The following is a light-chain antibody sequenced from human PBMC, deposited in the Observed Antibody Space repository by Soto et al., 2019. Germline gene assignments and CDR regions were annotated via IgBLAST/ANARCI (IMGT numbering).Light chain of an antibody. J-gene: IGKJ2*01. Sequence: EIVLTQSPGTLSLSPGERATLSCRASQSVRSNFLAWYQQKPGQAPRLLISDASNRATGIPDRFSGSGSGTDFTLTISRLEPEDFVLYYCQQYGSSPPYTFGQGTKLEIK. CDR1: QSVRSNF. CDR3: QQYGSSPPYT. V-gene: IGKV3-20*01. CDR2: DAS.